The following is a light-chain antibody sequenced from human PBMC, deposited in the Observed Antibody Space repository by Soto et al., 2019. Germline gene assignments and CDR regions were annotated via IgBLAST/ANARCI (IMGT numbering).Light chain of an antibody. CDR1: SSDVGSYNY. CDR3: SSFASSRAYV. Sequence: QSVLTQPASVSGSPGQSITISCTGTSSDVGSYNYVSWYQQHPGKAPKLMIHGVSNRPSGVSNRFSGSKSGNTASLTISGLQAEDEADYYCSSFASSRAYVFGTGTNLTVL. CDR2: GVS. J-gene: IGLJ1*01. V-gene: IGLV2-14*01.